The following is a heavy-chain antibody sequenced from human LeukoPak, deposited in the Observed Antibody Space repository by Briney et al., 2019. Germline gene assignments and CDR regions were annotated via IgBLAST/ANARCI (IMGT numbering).Heavy chain of an antibody. CDR1: GYTFTSYD. Sequence: GASVTVSCKASGYTFTSYDINWVRQATGQGLEWMGWMNPNSGNTGYAQKFQGRVTITRNTSISTAYMELSSLRSEDTAVYYCARGYHSSSFLAYYYYYMDVWGKGTTVTVSS. D-gene: IGHD6-6*01. CDR3: ARGYHSSSFLAYYYYYMDV. CDR2: MNPNSGNT. J-gene: IGHJ6*03. V-gene: IGHV1-8*03.